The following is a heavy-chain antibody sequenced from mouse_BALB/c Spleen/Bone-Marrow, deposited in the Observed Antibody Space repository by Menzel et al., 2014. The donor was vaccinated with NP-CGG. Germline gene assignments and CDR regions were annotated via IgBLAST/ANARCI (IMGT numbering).Heavy chain of an antibody. D-gene: IGHD2-3*01. CDR2: IEPSDSET. Sequence: VHLVESGAELVKPGAPVKLSCKASGYTFTSYWMNWVKRRPGRGLEWIGRIEPSDSETHYNQKFKDKATLTVDKSSSTAYIQLSSLTSEDSAVYYCARALGDGYYYAMDYWGQGTSVTVSS. CDR1: GYTFTSYW. CDR3: ARALGDGYYYAMDY. J-gene: IGHJ4*01. V-gene: IGHV1-69*02.